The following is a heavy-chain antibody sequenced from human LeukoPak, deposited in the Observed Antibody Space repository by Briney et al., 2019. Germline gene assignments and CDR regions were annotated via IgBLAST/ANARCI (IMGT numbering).Heavy chain of an antibody. CDR2: ISGSGGST. J-gene: IGHJ4*02. Sequence: GGSLRLSCAASGFTFSSYAMSWVRQAPGKGLEWVSAISGSGGSTYYADSVKGRFTISRDSSKNTLYLQMNSLRAEDTAVYYCAKVDYDILTGYSAGWYYFDYWGQGTLVTVSS. CDR3: AKVDYDILTGYSAGWYYFDY. V-gene: IGHV3-23*01. D-gene: IGHD3-9*01. CDR1: GFTFSSYA.